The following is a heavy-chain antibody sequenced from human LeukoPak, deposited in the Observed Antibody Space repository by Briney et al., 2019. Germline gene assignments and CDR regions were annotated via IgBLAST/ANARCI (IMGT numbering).Heavy chain of an antibody. CDR1: GGSFSGYY. CDR2: INHSGST. Sequence: SETLSLTCAVYGGSFSGYYWSWIRQPPGKGLEWIGEINHSGSTNYNPSLKSRVTISVDTSKNQFSLKLSSVTAADTAVYYCARGPYGDYVWGSYRYTTGRYFDYWGQGTLVTVSS. V-gene: IGHV4-34*01. D-gene: IGHD3-16*02. CDR3: ARGPYGDYVWGSYRYTTGRYFDY. J-gene: IGHJ4*02.